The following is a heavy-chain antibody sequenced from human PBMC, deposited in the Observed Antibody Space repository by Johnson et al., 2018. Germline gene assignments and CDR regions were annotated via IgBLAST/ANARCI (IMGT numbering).Heavy chain of an antibody. CDR1: GFTFDDYA. V-gene: IGHV3-33*08. D-gene: IGHD4-17*01. CDR2: IWYDGSNK. Sequence: QVQLVESGGVVVQXGGSXRLXCAASGFTFDDYAMHWVRQAPGKGLEWVAVIWYDGSNKYYAASVKGRFTISRDNSKNKLYLQMNSLRAEDTAVYYCARARMPYGDYLEYFQHWGQGTLVTVSS. CDR3: ARARMPYGDYLEYFQH. J-gene: IGHJ1*01.